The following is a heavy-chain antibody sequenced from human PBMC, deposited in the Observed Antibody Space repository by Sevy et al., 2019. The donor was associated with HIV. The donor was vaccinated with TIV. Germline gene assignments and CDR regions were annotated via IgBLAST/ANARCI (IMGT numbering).Heavy chain of an antibody. D-gene: IGHD5-18*01. CDR1: GGAFSGYY. J-gene: IGHJ3*02. CDR2: INHSGSS. Sequence: SETLSLTCAVYGGAFSGYYWSWIRQPPGKGLEWIGEINHSGSSNYNPSLKSRVTIPVDTSKNQFSLKLTSVTAADTAVYYCARGDTACDIWGQGTMVTVSS. V-gene: IGHV4-34*01. CDR3: ARGDTACDI.